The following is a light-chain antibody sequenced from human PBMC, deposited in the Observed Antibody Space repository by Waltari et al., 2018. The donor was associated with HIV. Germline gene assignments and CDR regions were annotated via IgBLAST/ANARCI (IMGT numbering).Light chain of an antibody. CDR3: ETWDSGIRV. V-gene: IGLV4-69*01. Sequence: QLVLTQSPSASASLGASVKFTCTLSSGHSNYDIAWHQQQPEKGPRYLMKLNSDGSHSKGDGSPERCSGCSCGAGRDLTVAGGQSEGGAEYYCETWDSGIRVWGGGTKLTVL. CDR1: SGHSNYD. J-gene: IGLJ3*02. CDR2: LNSDGSH.